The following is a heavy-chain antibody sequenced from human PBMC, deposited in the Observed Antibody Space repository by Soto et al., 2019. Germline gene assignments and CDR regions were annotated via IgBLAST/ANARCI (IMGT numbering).Heavy chain of an antibody. CDR1: GFTFSNFG. CDR2: ISHDGSNK. D-gene: IGHD2-8*01. CDR3: AKENLRNGNPFDS. Sequence: GGSLRLSCAASGFTFSNFGMHWVRQAPGKGLEWVAVISHDGSNKYYLESVKGRFTISRDNSKSTLYLQMDSLRSEDTALYYCAKENLRNGNPFDSWGQGSLVTVSS. J-gene: IGHJ4*02. V-gene: IGHV3-30*18.